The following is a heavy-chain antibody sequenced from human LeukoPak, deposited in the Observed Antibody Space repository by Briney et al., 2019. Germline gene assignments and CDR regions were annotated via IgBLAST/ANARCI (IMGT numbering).Heavy chain of an antibody. V-gene: IGHV4-31*03. CDR3: ARGDGYSTDY. D-gene: IGHD5-24*01. CDR1: GGSISSRGYY. Sequence: PSQTLSLTCTVSGGSISSRGYYWSWIRQLPGKGLEWIGYIYYSGSTYYNPSLKSRVTISVDTSKNQFSLKLSSATAADTAVYYCARGDGYSTDYWGQGTLVTVSS. J-gene: IGHJ4*02. CDR2: IYYSGST.